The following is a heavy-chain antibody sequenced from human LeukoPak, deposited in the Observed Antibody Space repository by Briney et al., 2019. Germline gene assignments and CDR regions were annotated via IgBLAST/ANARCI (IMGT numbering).Heavy chain of an antibody. CDR1: GGSISSYY. V-gene: IGHV4-4*07. J-gene: IGHJ3*02. D-gene: IGHD2-15*01. CDR3: AREMEFRGYCSGGSCYQRLRAFDI. Sequence: SETLSLTCTVSGGSISSYYWSWIRQPAGKGLEWIGRIYTSGSTNYNPSLKSRVTMSVDTSKNQFSLKLSSVTAADTAVYYCAREMEFRGYCSGGSCYQRLRAFDIWGQGTMVTVPS. CDR2: IYTSGST.